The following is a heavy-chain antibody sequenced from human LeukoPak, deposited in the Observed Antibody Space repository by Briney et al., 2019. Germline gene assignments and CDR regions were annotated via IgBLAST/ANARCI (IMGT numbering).Heavy chain of an antibody. V-gene: IGHV3-64*01. Sequence: PGGSLRLSCAASGFTFSSYAMHWVRQAPGKGLEYVSAISSNGGSTYYANSVKGRFTISRDNSKNTLYLQMGSLRAEDMAVYYCARSTFPTVTYKRKEFPASSCHFQHWGQGTLVTVSS. J-gene: IGHJ1*01. CDR3: ARSTFPTVTYKRKEFPASSCHFQH. CDR2: ISSNGGST. CDR1: GFTFSSYA. D-gene: IGHD4-17*01.